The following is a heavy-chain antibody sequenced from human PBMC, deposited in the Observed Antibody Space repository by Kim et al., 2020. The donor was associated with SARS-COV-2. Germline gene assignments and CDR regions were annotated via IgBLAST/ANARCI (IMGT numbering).Heavy chain of an antibody. V-gene: IGHV4-59*13. D-gene: IGHD2-15*01. J-gene: IGHJ2*01. Sequence: SETLSLTCTVSGGSISSYYWSWIRQPPGKGLEWIGYIYYSGSTNYNPSLKSRVTISVDTSKNQFSLKLSSVTAADTAVYYCARDSGAYCSGGSCYRYFDLWGRGTLVTVSS. CDR2: IYYSGST. CDR3: ARDSGAYCSGGSCYRYFDL. CDR1: GGSISSYY.